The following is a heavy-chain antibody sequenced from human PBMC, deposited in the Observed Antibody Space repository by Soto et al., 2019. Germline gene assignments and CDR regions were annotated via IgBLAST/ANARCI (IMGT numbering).Heavy chain of an antibody. CDR1: GGSISEKY. CDR2: IFANGHT. J-gene: IGHJ5*02. V-gene: IGHV4-4*07. D-gene: IGHD6-13*01. CDR3: VASLAASGLNWLGP. Sequence: SETLSLTCIVSGGSISEKYWNWVRQPPGKGLEWIGLIFANGHTDYNPSLKSRVTMSVDASKNQFSLRLTSMTAADTAVYYCVASLAASGLNWLGPWGRGTLVTVSS.